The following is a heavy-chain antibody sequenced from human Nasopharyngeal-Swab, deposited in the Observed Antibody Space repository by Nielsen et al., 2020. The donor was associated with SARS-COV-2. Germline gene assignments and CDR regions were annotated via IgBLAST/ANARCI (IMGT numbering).Heavy chain of an antibody. D-gene: IGHD1-26*01. J-gene: IGHJ4*02. CDR2: IYYSGST. Sequence: SATLSLTCTVSGGSISSSSYYWGWLRQPPGKGLEWIGSIYYSGSTYYNPSLKSRVTISVDTSKNQFSLKLSSVTAADTAVYYCAKSGSYQTIYFDYWGQGTLVTVSS. V-gene: IGHV4-39*01. CDR1: GGSISSSSYY. CDR3: AKSGSYQTIYFDY.